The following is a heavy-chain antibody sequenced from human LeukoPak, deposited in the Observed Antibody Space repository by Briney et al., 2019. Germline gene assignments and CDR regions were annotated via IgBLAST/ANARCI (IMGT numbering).Heavy chain of an antibody. CDR3: AGLTTTVTNFDY. V-gene: IGHV4-59*01. D-gene: IGHD4-11*01. CDR1: GGSISSYY. CDR2: MYYSGST. Sequence: SETLSLTCTVSGGSISSYYWSWIRQPPGKGLEWIGYMYYSGSTNYNPSLKSRVTISVDTSKNQFSLKLSSVTAADTAAYYCAGLTTTVTNFDYWGQGTLVTVSS. J-gene: IGHJ4*02.